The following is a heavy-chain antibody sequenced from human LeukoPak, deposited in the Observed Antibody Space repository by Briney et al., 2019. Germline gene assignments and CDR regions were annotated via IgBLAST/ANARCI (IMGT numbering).Heavy chain of an antibody. CDR1: GFTFTSYR. J-gene: IGHJ4*02. CDR3: STVARTDRGDY. V-gene: IGHV3-74*01. CDR2: IDRDGSST. Sequence: GGSLRLSCAASGFTFTSYRMYWVRQAPGKGLVWVSRIDRDGSSTNYADSVKGRFTISRDNAKNMVYLQMNSLRAEDTAVYYCSTVARTDRGDYWGQGTLVTVSS. D-gene: IGHD4-17*01.